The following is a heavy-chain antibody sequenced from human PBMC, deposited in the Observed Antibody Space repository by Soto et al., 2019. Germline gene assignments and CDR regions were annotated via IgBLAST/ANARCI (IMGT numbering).Heavy chain of an antibody. CDR3: AKSSGWLRVATIHGDDY. D-gene: IGHD5-12*01. V-gene: IGHV3-23*01. Sequence: EVQLLESGGGLVQPGGSLRLSCAASGLTFSSYAMSWVRQAPGKGLEWVSAISGSGGSTYYADSVKGRFTISRDNSKNTLYLQMNSLRAEDTAVYYCAKSSGWLRVATIHGDDYWGQGTLVTVSS. J-gene: IGHJ4*02. CDR1: GLTFSSYA. CDR2: ISGSGGST.